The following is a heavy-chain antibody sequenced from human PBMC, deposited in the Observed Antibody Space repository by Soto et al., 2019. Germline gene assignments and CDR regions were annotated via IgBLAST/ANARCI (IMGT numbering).Heavy chain of an antibody. CDR1: GGSISSSSYY. Sequence: PSETLSLTCTVSGGSISSSSYYWGWIRQPPGKGLEWIGSIYYSGSTYYNPSLKSRVTISVDTSKNQFSLKLSSVTAADTAVYYCENLLRHNHQVMAVGAKGTTVTVS. D-gene: IGHD5-12*01. V-gene: IGHV4-39*01. CDR3: ENLLRHNHQVMAV. J-gene: IGHJ6*04. CDR2: IYYSGST.